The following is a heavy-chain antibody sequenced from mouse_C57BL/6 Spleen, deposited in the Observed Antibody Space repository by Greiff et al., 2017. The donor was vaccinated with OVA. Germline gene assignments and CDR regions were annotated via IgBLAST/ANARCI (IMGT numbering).Heavy chain of an antibody. V-gene: IGHV1-18*01. CDR2: INPNNGGT. D-gene: IGHD2-4*01. Sequence: VQLKQSGPELVKPGASVKIPCKASGYTFTDYNMDWVKQSHGKSLEWIGDINPNNGGTIYNQKFKGKATLTVDKSSSTAYMELRSLTSEDTAVYYCARDDYDWYFDVWGTGTTVTVSS. CDR1: GYTFTDYN. J-gene: IGHJ1*03. CDR3: ARDDYDWYFDV.